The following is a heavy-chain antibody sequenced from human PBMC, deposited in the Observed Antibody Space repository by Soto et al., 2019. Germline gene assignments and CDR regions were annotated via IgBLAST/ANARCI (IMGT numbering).Heavy chain of an antibody. CDR3: ARESDPVMFDP. Sequence: GGSLRLSCAASGFTFSSYSMNWVRQAPGKGLEWVSSISSSSSYKYYADSVKGRFTISRDNAKKSLYLQMNSLRAEDTAVYYCARESDPVMFDPWGQGTLVTVSS. D-gene: IGHD3-16*02. J-gene: IGHJ5*02. CDR2: ISSSSSYK. V-gene: IGHV3-21*01. CDR1: GFTFSSYS.